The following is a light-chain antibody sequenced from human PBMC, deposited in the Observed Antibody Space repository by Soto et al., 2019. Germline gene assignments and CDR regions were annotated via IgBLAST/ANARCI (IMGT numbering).Light chain of an antibody. CDR1: QGIGSW. V-gene: IGKV1-12*01. CDR3: QQAHSWPRT. J-gene: IGKJ4*01. Sequence: DIQLTQSPSSVSASVGDRVTITCRASQGIGSWLAWYQHKPGKAPKLLIDGASTLQTGVPSRFSGSGSGTEFTLTISSLQSEDFATYYCQQAHSWPRTFGGGTKVEIK. CDR2: GAS.